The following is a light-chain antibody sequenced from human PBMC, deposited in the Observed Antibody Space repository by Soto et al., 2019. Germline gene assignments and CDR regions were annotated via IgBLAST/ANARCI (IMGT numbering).Light chain of an antibody. CDR1: QSVSSSY. Sequence: EIVLTQSPATLSLSPGERATPSCRASQSVSSSYLAWYQQKPGQAPRLLIYGASSRATGIPDRFSGSGSGTDFTLTISSLEPEDFAVYYCQQRSNWPLTFGGGTKVDIK. V-gene: IGKV3D-20*02. J-gene: IGKJ4*01. CDR2: GAS. CDR3: QQRSNWPLT.